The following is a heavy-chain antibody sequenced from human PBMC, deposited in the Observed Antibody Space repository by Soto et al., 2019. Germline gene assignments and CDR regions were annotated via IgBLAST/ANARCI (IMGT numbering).Heavy chain of an antibody. CDR2: ISSSSSYI. J-gene: IGHJ3*02. CDR3: ARSLVGLSNAFDI. V-gene: IGHV3-21*01. D-gene: IGHD3-16*01. CDR1: GFTFSSYS. Sequence: GGSLRLSCAASGFTFSSYSMNWVRQAPGKGLEWVSSISSSSSYIYYADSVKGRFTISRDNAKNSLYLQMNSLRAEDTDVYYCARSLVGLSNAFDIWGQGTMVTVSS.